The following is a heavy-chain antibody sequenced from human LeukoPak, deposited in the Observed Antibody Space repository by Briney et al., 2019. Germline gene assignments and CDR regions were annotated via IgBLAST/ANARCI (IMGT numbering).Heavy chain of an antibody. Sequence: AASVKVSCKASGYTFTSYDINWVRQATGQGLEWMGRMNPNSGNTGYAQKFQGRVTMTRNTSISTAYMELSSLRSEDTAVYYCARSGSGWLYYYYYMDVWGKGTTVTVSS. CDR3: ARSGSGWLYYYYYMDV. CDR2: MNPNSGNT. D-gene: IGHD6-19*01. CDR1: GYTFTSYD. V-gene: IGHV1-8*01. J-gene: IGHJ6*03.